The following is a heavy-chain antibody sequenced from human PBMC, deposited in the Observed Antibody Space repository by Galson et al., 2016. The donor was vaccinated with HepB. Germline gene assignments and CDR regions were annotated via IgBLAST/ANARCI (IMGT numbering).Heavy chain of an antibody. CDR2: IWHDGSNK. Sequence: SLRLSCAASGFTFSRYDMHWVRQAPGKGLEWVAVIWHDGSNKYYADSVKGRFTISRDSSTLYLQMNSLRAKDTAVYYCARDRLARGNHLDYWGQGTLVTVSS. V-gene: IGHV3-33*08. CDR3: ARDRLARGNHLDY. CDR1: GFTFSRYD. J-gene: IGHJ4*02. D-gene: IGHD1-14*01.